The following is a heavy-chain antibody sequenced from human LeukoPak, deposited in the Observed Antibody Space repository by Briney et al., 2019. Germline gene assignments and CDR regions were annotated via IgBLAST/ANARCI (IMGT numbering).Heavy chain of an antibody. CDR1: GFTFSSYG. Sequence: PGGSLRLSCAASGFTFSSYGMGWVRQAPGKGLEWVSYISSSGSTIYYADSVKGRFTISRDNAKNSLYLQMNSLRAEDTAVYYCARDRPAAVFGVVRRNKVGTLDVWGKGTTVIVSS. CDR2: ISSSGSTI. J-gene: IGHJ6*04. D-gene: IGHD3-3*01. CDR3: ARDRPAAVFGVVRRNKVGTLDV. V-gene: IGHV3-48*04.